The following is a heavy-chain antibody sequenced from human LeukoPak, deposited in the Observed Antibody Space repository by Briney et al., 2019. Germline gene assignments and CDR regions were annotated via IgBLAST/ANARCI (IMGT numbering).Heavy chain of an antibody. D-gene: IGHD3-3*01. CDR1: GFTFSSYA. V-gene: IGHV3-30-3*01. CDR3: ARGGLRFLGVGVTNY. CDR2: ISYDGGNK. J-gene: IGHJ4*02. Sequence: PGRSLRLSCAASGFTFSSYAMHWVRQAPGKGLEWVAVISYDGGNKYYADSVKGRFTISRDNSKNTLYLQMNSLRAEDTAVYYCARGGLRFLGVGVTNYWGQGTLVTVSS.